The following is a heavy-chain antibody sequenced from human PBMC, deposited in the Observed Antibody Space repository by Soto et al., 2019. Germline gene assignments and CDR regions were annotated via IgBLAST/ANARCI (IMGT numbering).Heavy chain of an antibody. CDR3: AKDRYSSGSDFDY. V-gene: IGHV3-30*18. CDR2: ISYDGSNK. D-gene: IGHD3-22*01. CDR1: GFTFSSYG. Sequence: QVQLLESGGGVVQPGRSLRLSCAASGFTFSSYGMHWVRQAPGKGLEWVAVISYDGSNKYYADSVKGRFTISRDNSKNTLYLQMNSLRAEDTAVYYCAKDRYSSGSDFDYWGQGTLVTVSS. J-gene: IGHJ4*02.